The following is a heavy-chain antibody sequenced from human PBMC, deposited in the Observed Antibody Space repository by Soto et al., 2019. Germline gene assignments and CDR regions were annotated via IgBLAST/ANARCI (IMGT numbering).Heavy chain of an antibody. CDR1: GYIFSSYL. Sequence: PGESLKISWRGSGYIFSSYLIGLGRQIPGKGLEVVWIIYPGGSDTKYSPSFQGQVIISADKFISTAIVQRSMLEASETAMYYCARWYSSSGSDILEPTKHYCGMVLWGPGTPVTVSS. D-gene: IGHD6-13*01. CDR2: IYPGGSDT. V-gene: IGHV5-51*01. CDR3: ARWYSSSGSDILEPTKHYCGMVL. J-gene: IGHJ6*02.